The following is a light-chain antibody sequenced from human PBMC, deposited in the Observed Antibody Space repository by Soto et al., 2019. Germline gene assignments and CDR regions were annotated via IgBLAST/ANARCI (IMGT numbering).Light chain of an antibody. V-gene: IGLV1-40*01. Sequence: QSVLTQPPSVSGAPGQRVTISCTGSSSNIGARYDVHWFQQLPGTAPKLLIYGNSNRPSGVPDRFSGSRSGTSASLAITGLQAEDEADYYCQSYDSSLSGVVFGGGTKVTVL. CDR2: GNS. CDR1: SSNIGARYD. J-gene: IGLJ2*01. CDR3: QSYDSSLSGVV.